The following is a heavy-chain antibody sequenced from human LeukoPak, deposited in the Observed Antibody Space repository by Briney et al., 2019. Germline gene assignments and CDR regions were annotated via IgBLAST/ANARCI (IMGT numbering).Heavy chain of an antibody. CDR3: ARDADHYYGSGSYFVDY. CDR1: GYTFTSYG. CDR2: ISAYNGKT. D-gene: IGHD3-10*01. J-gene: IGHJ4*02. V-gene: IGHV1-18*01. Sequence: GASVKVSCTASGYTFTSYGVTWGRQAPGQGLEWMGWISAYNGKTDYAQQLQGRVTMTTDTSTNTAYMELRSLRSDDTAVYYCARDADHYYGSGSYFVDYWGQGTLVTVSS.